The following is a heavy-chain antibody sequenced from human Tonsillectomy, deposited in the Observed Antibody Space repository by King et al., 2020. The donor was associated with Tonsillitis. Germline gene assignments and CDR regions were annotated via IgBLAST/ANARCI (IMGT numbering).Heavy chain of an antibody. V-gene: IGHV4-30-4*07. CDR1: GGSISSGEYS. D-gene: IGHD6-19*01. CDR3: ARGLVRGGWYPRVFDP. CDR2: IYYSGSI. Sequence: VQLQESGPGLVKPSQTLSLTCTVSGGSISSGEYSRSWIRQPSGNGLEWIGYIYYSGSILYNPSLKSRVAISVDTSKNQFSLKLNSVTAADTAVYYCARGLVRGGWYPRVFDPWGQGSLVTVSS. J-gene: IGHJ5*02.